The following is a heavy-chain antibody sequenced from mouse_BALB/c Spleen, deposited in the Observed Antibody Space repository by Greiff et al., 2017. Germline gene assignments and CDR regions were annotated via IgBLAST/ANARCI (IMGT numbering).Heavy chain of an antibody. CDR1: GFTFSSFG. J-gene: IGHJ2*01. Sequence: EVQGVESGGGLVQPGGSRKLSCAASGFTFSSFGMHWVRQAPEKGLEWVAYISSGSSTIYYADTVKGRFTISRDNPKNTLFLQMTSLRSEDTAMYYCARSLRYYFDYWRQGTTLTVSS. CDR2: ISSGSSTI. CDR3: ARSLRYYFDY. D-gene: IGHD1-1*01. V-gene: IGHV5-17*02.